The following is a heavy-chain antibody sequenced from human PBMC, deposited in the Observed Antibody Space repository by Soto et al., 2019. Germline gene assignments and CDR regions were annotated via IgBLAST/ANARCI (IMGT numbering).Heavy chain of an antibody. J-gene: IGHJ6*02. D-gene: IGHD3-16*02. CDR2: IYYTGST. CDR1: GSSVSSRNYY. Sequence: ASETLSLTCTVPGSSVSSRNYYWIWIRQPPGKGLEWIGHIYYTGSTNYNPSLKSRVTFSVDTSKNQFSLRLRSVTAADTALYYCARDLVLPVSLGGYYYYAMDVWGQGTTVTVPS. V-gene: IGHV4-61*01. CDR3: ARDLVLPVSLGGYYYYAMDV.